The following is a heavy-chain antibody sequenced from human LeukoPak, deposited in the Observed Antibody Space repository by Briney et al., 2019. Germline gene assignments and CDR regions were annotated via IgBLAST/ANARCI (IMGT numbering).Heavy chain of an antibody. J-gene: IGHJ2*01. CDR2: INHSGST. V-gene: IGHV4-34*01. CDR1: GGSFSGSF. D-gene: IGHD6-19*01. CDR3: ARLSYNSGCPFYWYIGL. Sequence: PSETLSLTCAVYGGSFSGSFWSWIRKPPGKGLGWMGEINHSGSTNYNPSLKSRVTISADTSKNQFFLRLSSVTAADTAVYYCARLSYNSGCPFYWYIGLWGRGTLVTVSS.